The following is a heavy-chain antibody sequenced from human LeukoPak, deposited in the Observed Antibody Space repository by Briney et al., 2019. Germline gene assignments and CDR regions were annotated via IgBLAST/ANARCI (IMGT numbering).Heavy chain of an antibody. V-gene: IGHV4-38-2*01. Sequence: PSETLSLTCAVSGYCISSGYYCGWIRQPPGKGLEWIGSIYHSGSTYYNPSLKSRVTISVDTSKNQFSLKLSSVTAADTAVYYCARQYYDFWSGYLHYFDYWGQGTLVTVSS. CDR2: IYHSGST. CDR1: GYCISSGYY. D-gene: IGHD3-3*01. CDR3: ARQYYDFWSGYLHYFDY. J-gene: IGHJ4*02.